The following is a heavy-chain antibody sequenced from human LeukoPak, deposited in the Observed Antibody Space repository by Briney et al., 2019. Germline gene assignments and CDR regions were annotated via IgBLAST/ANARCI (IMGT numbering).Heavy chain of an antibody. J-gene: IGHJ4*02. CDR3: ARMTTVVTRAYDY. CDR2: TYYRSKWYY. CDR1: VDSVSINSAA. D-gene: IGHD4-23*01. Sequence: SQTLSLTCAISVDSVSINSAAWNWIRQSPSRGLEWLGRTYYRSKWYYDYAVSVKSRITINPDTAKNQFSLQLNSVTPEDTAVYYCARMTTVVTRAYDYWGQGTLVTVSS. V-gene: IGHV6-1*01.